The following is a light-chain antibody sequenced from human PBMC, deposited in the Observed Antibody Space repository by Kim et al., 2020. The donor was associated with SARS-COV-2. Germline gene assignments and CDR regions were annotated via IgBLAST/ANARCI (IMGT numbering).Light chain of an antibody. J-gene: IGLJ1*01. V-gene: IGLV3-1*01. CDR3: QAWDSSTEV. CDR2: QDS. CDR1: KLGDKY. Sequence: VSPGQTASITGSGDKLGDKYACWYQQKPGQSPVLVIYQDSKRPSGIPDRFSGSNSGNTATLTISGTQAMDEADYYCQAWDSSTEVFGTGTKVTVL.